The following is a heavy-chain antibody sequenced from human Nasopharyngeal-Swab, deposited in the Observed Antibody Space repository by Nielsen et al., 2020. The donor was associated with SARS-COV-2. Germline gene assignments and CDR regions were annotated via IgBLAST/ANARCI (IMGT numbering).Heavy chain of an antibody. V-gene: IGHV3-11*04. CDR1: GFSFSEYY. Sequence: GESLKISCAASGFSFSEYYMSWIRQAPGKGLEWVSYISSSGSTIYYADSVKGRFTISRDNAKNSLYLQMNSLRAEDTAVYYCAREGYCSSTSCLHFDYWGQGTLVTVSS. CDR3: AREGYCSSTSCLHFDY. D-gene: IGHD2-2*01. J-gene: IGHJ4*02. CDR2: ISSSGSTI.